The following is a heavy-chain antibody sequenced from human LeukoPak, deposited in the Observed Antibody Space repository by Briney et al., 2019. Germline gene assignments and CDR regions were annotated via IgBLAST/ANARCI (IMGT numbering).Heavy chain of an antibody. CDR3: AREMGATTP. CDR2: IKQDASEK. J-gene: IGHJ5*02. D-gene: IGHD1-14*01. CDR1: GLTFSDFW. Sequence: GGSLRLTRAASGLTFSDFWMSWVRQAPGKGLEWVANIKQDASEKYYVDSVKGRFTISRDNAKNSLYLQMNSLRTEDTAVYYCAREMGATTPWGQGTLVTVSS. V-gene: IGHV3-7*01.